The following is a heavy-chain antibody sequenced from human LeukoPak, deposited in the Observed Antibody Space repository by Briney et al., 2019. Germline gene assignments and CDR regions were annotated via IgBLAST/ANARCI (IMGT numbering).Heavy chain of an antibody. CDR2: ISGSGANT. D-gene: IGHD1-14*01. V-gene: IGHV3-23*01. J-gene: IGHJ6*02. Sequence: GGSLRLSCAASGFTFNTHPMSWVRQAPGKGLEWVSSISGSGANTYYPDSVRGRFTISRDNSKNTLYLQMNSLRAEDTAVYYCATPPLPAVIGYYYYNMDVWGQGTTVTVSS. CDR1: GFTFNTHP. CDR3: ATPPLPAVIGYYYYNMDV.